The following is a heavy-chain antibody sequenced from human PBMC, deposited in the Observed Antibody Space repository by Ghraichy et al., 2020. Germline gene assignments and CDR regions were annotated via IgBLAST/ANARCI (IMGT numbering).Heavy chain of an antibody. J-gene: IGHJ3*02. CDR2: IKQDGGER. Sequence: GGSLRLSCAASGFTFSSYWITWARQAPGKGLEWVANIKQDGGERYYVDSVKGRFTISRDNAKNSLYLQMNSLRAEDTAVYYCARDRSYYGSGSQYNFGSAFDIWGQGTMVTVSS. CDR1: GFTFSSYW. V-gene: IGHV3-7*04. D-gene: IGHD3-10*01. CDR3: ARDRSYYGSGSQYNFGSAFDI.